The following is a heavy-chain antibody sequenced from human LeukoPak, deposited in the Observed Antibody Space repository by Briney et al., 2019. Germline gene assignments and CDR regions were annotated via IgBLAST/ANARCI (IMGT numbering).Heavy chain of an antibody. CDR1: GYTFTSYY. V-gene: IGHV1-46*01. D-gene: IGHD6-19*01. Sequence: ASVKLSCRASGYTFTSYYMHWVRQAPGQGLEWMGIINPSGGSTSYAQKFQGRVTMTRDTSTSTVYMELSSLRSEDTAVYYCARVRSGMCKWLDFWGQGTMVSISS. J-gene: IGHJ4*02. CDR3: ARVRSGMCKWLDF. CDR2: INPSGGST.